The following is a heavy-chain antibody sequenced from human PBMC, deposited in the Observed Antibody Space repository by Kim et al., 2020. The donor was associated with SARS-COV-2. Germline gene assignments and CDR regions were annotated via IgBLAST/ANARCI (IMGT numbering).Heavy chain of an antibody. CDR2: IYYSGHT. J-gene: IGHJ5*02. CDR1: GGSINSGDYY. D-gene: IGHD3-9*01. V-gene: IGHV4-31*03. CDR3: ARLLRNFDKNFDP. Sequence: SETLSLTCTVSGGSINSGDYYWSWIRQHPGKGLEWVGYIYYSGHTYYNSSLKSRVVLSIDPSKNQFFLNLRSVTAADTAVYFCARLLRNFDKNFDPWGQGTLVTVSS.